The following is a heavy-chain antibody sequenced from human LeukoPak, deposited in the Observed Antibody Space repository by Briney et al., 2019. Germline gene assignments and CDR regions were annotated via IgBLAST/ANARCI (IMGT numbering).Heavy chain of an antibody. CDR2: MNPNSGNT. CDR1: GYTFTSYD. V-gene: IGHV1-8*03. Sequence: ASVKVSCKASGYTFTSYDINLVRQATGQGLEWMGWMNPNSGNTGYAQKFQGRVTITRNTSISTAYMELSSLRSEDTAVYYCARGPRRYIVVVPAAREWYFDLWGRGTLVTVSS. D-gene: IGHD2-2*01. J-gene: IGHJ2*01. CDR3: ARGPRRYIVVVPAAREWYFDL.